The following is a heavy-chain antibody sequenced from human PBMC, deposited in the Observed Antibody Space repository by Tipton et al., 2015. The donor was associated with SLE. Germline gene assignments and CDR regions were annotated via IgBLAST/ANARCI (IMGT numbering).Heavy chain of an antibody. J-gene: IGHJ4*02. V-gene: IGHV3-48*01. Sequence: SLRLSCAASGFTFSSYSMNWVRQAPGKGLEWVSYISSSRSTIYYADSVKGRFTISRDNAKNSLYLQMNSLRAEDTAVYYCARDLDSSLGYWGQGTLVTASS. CDR2: ISSSRSTI. CDR3: ARDLDSSLGY. CDR1: GFTFSSYS. D-gene: IGHD6-6*01.